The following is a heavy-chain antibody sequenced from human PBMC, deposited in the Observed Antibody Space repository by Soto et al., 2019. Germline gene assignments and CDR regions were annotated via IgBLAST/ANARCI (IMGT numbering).Heavy chain of an antibody. Sequence: QVQLVESGGGVVQPGRSLRLSCAASGFNFSAYGMHWVRQAPGTGLELVALLSFDASKKYYADSVKCRFTISRDTSRNTLYLQLSSLRVEDTAVYYCRVGVADWGQGTRVTDSS. D-gene: IGHD1-26*01. V-gene: IGHV3-30*03. CDR2: LSFDASKK. J-gene: IGHJ4*02. CDR1: GFNFSAYG. CDR3: RVGVAD.